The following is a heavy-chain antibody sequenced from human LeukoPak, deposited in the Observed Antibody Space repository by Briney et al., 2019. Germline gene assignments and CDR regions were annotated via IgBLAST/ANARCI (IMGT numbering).Heavy chain of an antibody. D-gene: IGHD3-10*01. CDR2: IRPDGSST. CDR1: GFSFSASY. Sequence: GGSLRLSCAASGFSFSASYMTWVRQAPGKGLECVAYIRPDGSSTYYVGSVKGRFTISRDNAKNSVYLQMNSLRVEDTALYYCSTEPRLLSYWGQGTLVTVSS. V-gene: IGHV3-7*01. CDR3: STEPRLLSY. J-gene: IGHJ4*02.